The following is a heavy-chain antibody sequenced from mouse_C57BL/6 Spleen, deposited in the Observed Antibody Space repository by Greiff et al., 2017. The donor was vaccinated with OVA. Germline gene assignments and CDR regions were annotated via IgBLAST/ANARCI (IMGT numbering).Heavy chain of an antibody. CDR3: ASGDGDDN. V-gene: IGHV1-22*01. CDR1: GYTFTDYN. Sequence: VQLQQSGPELVKPGASVKMSCKASGYTFTDYNMHWVKQSHGKSLEWIGYINPNNGGTSYNPKFKGKATLTVNTSSSTAYMELRSLTSEDSAVYDCASGDGDDNGGQGTTLTVSS. D-gene: IGHD3-3*01. CDR2: INPNNGGT. J-gene: IGHJ2*01.